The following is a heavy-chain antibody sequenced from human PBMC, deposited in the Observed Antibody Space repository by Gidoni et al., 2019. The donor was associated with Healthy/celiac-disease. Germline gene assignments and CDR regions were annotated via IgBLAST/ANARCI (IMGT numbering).Heavy chain of an antibody. V-gene: IGHV3-13*01. J-gene: IGHJ6*02. CDR2: IGTAGDT. D-gene: IGHD3-3*01. CDR3: ARVLVFEGYGMDV. Sequence: EVQLVESGEGLVQPGGSLRLSCAASGFTFSSYDMHWVRQATGKGLEWVSAIGTAGDTYYPGSVKGRFTIYRENAKNSLYLQMNSLRAGDTAVYYCARVLVFEGYGMDVWGQGTTVTVS. CDR1: GFTFSSYD.